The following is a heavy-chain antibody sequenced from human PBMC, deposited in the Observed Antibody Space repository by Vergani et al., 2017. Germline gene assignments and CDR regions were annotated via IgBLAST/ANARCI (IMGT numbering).Heavy chain of an antibody. D-gene: IGHD3-10*01. Sequence: QVQLQESGPGLVKPSETLSLTCTVSGGSISSYYWSWIRQPPGKGLEWIGYIYYSGSTNYNPSLKSRVTISVDTSKNQFSLKLSSVTAADTAVYYCARNMVRGLGYYGMDVWGKGPRSPSPQ. J-gene: IGHJ6*01. CDR2: IYYSGST. CDR1: GGSISSYY. CDR3: ARNMVRGLGYYGMDV. V-gene: IGHV4-59*01.